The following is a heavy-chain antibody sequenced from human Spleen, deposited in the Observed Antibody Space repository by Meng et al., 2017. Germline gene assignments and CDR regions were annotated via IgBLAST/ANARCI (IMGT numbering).Heavy chain of an antibody. CDR1: GGPIITSGYY. D-gene: IGHD6-19*01. CDR2: IGHSGFT. V-gene: IGHV4-39*01. Sequence: QVQLQESGPGLVKPSEALSLPCSVSGGPIITSGYYWGWIRQPPGKGLEWIGSIGHSGFTYYTPSLKSRVTVSIDTSRNQFSLWLTSVTAADTAVYYCVRSSGWVKTGFDPWGQGTLVTVSS. J-gene: IGHJ5*02. CDR3: VRSSGWVKTGFDP.